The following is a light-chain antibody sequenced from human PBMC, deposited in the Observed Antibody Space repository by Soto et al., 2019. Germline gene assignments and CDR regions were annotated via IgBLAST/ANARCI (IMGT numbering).Light chain of an antibody. V-gene: IGKV1-33*01. Sequence: DIKMTQSPPSLSASVGARVTITCQASHDIGNSLNWYQDKPGQAPKLVIYDAYNLETGVPSTFSGSGSGTDFTFTISSLQPEDIATYYCQQYDNLPLTFGGGTKVDIK. CDR3: QQYDNLPLT. CDR2: DAY. J-gene: IGKJ4*01. CDR1: HDIGNS.